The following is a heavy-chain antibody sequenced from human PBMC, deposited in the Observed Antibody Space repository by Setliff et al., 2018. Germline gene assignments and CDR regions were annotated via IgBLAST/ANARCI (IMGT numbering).Heavy chain of an antibody. J-gene: IGHJ6*02. V-gene: IGHV4-39*07. CDR3: ARLASYGSGSYYYYYYGIDV. D-gene: IGHD3-10*01. CDR2: IYYSGST. CDR1: GGSISSRSYY. Sequence: SETLSLTCTVSGGSISSRSYYWGWIRQPPGKGLEWIGSIYYSGSTYYKPSLKSRVTISVDTSKNQFSLKLSSVTAADTAVYYCARLASYGSGSYYYYYYGIDVWGQGTTVTVSS.